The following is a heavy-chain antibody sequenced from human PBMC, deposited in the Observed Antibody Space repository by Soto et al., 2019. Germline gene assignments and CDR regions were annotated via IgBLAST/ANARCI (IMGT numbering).Heavy chain of an antibody. CDR2: IYYSGST. D-gene: IGHD6-13*01. Sequence: QVQLQESGPGLVKPSQTLSLTCTVSGGSISSGGYYWSWIRQHPGKGLEWIGYIYYSGSTYYNPSHTILVTISLDTTKNQFSLKLSSVTAADTAVQYCARDPGIAARNWFDPWGQGTLVTVSS. CDR3: ARDPGIAARNWFDP. V-gene: IGHV4-31*01. J-gene: IGHJ5*02. CDR1: GGSISSGGYY.